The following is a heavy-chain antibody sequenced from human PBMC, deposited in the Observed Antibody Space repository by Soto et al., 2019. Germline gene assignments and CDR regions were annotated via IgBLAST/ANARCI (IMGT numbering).Heavy chain of an antibody. V-gene: IGHV3-7*05. CDR1: GFSFSSYW. J-gene: IGHJ5*02. CDR3: ARSISAIPGDT. Sequence: EVQLVESGGGLVQPGGSLRLSCAASGFSFSSYWMSWVRQVPGKGLEWVANIKPDRSEISYEDSVKGRFTISRNKAKKSGYLLTHSLSAEYTARRHSARSISAIPGDTWGQGTLVNVSS. CDR2: IKPDRSEI. D-gene: IGHD2-2*01.